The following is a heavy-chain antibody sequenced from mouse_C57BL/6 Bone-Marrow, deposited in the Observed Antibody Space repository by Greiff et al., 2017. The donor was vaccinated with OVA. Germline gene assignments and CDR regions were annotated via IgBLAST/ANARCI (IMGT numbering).Heavy chain of an antibody. Sequence: VQLQQSGAELARPGASVKLSCKASGYTFTSYGISWVKQRTGQGLEWIGEIYPRSGNTYYNEKFKGKATLTADKSSSTAYMELRSLTSEDSAVYYYARPLYGSILYYAMDYWGQGTSVTVSS. V-gene: IGHV1-81*01. J-gene: IGHJ4*01. CDR3: ARPLYGSILYYAMDY. CDR1: GYTFTSYG. CDR2: IYPRSGNT. D-gene: IGHD1-1*01.